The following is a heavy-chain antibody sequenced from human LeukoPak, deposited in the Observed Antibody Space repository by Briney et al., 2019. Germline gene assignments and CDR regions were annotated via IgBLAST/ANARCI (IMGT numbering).Heavy chain of an antibody. CDR2: IYHSGST. CDR1: RYDINSVYY. V-gene: IGHV4-38-2*02. D-gene: IGHD3-10*01. J-gene: IGHJ4*02. CDR3: ARAGGYYGSGSFLDY. Sequence: SETLSLTCTVSRYDINSVYYWGWIRQPPGKGLAWIGSIYHSGSTYYNASLKSRVTISMDTSRNKFSLNLNSVTAADTAVYYCARAGGYYGSGSFLDYWGQGLLVTVSS.